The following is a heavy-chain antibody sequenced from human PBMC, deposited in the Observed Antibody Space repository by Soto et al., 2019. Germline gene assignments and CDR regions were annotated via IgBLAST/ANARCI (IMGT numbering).Heavy chain of an antibody. CDR1: GFTFSTFW. CDR2: INSDGSST. CDR3: ARAFEY. V-gene: IGHV3-74*01. J-gene: IGHJ4*02. Sequence: EVQLVESGGGLVQPGGSLRLSCEASGFTFSTFWMHWVRQAPGKGLVWVSRINSDGSSTNYADSVKGRGTISIDNAKNPLSLQLTSLRPADTAVYYCARAFEYWGQGTLVTVSS.